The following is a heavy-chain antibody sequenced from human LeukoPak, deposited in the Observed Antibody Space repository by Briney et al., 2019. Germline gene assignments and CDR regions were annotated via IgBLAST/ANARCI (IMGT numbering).Heavy chain of an antibody. CDR2: IYTSGST. CDR1: GGSISSGSYY. D-gene: IGHD2-2*01. J-gene: IGHJ5*02. V-gene: IGHV4-61*02. CDR3: ARGLSYQLLWTRDGNWFDP. Sequence: SQTLSLTCTVSGGSISSGSYYWSWIRQPAGKGLEWIGRIYTSGSTNYNPSLKSRVTISVDTSKNQFSLKLSSVTAADTAVYYCARGLSYQLLWTRDGNWFDPWGQGTLVTVSS.